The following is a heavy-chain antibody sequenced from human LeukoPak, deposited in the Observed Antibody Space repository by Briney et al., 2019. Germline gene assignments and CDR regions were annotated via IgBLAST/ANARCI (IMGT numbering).Heavy chain of an antibody. D-gene: IGHD3-9*01. CDR3: ARAGNRFDWLLYHYYFDY. J-gene: IGHJ4*02. CDR1: GFTLSSYA. CDR2: IGVSTADT. Sequence: GGSLRLSCTASGFTLSSYAMSWVSQAPGKGLEWVSVIGVSTADTYYADSVKGRFTISRDNSKNTLYLQVNSLRAEDTAIYYCARAGNRFDWLLYHYYFDYWGQRILVTVSS. V-gene: IGHV3-23*01.